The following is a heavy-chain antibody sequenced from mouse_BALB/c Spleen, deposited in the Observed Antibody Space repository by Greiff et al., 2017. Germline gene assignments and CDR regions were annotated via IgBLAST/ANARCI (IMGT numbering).Heavy chain of an antibody. J-gene: IGHJ2*01. CDR1: GFTFSSYG. CDR2: ISSGGSYT. Sequence: EVKLVESGGDLVKPGGSLKLSCAASGFTFSSYGMSWVRQTPDKRLEWVATISSGGSYTYYPDSVKGRFTISRDNAKNTLYLQMSSLKSEDTAMYYCARRDYYGSEGYYFAYWGQGTTLTVSS. D-gene: IGHD1-1*01. CDR3: ARRDYYGSEGYYFAY. V-gene: IGHV5-6*02.